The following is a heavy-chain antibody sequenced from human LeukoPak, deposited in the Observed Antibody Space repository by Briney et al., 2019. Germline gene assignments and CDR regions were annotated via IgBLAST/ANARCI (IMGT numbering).Heavy chain of an antibody. CDR1: GGSISSSNW. CDR3: ARGSYYYDSSGYSLGAIDY. V-gene: IGHV4-4*02. Sequence: SETLSLTCAVSGGSISSSNWWSWVRQPPGKGLEWIGEIYHSGSTNYNPSLKSRVTISVDKSKNQFSLKLSSVTAADTAVYYCARGSYYYDSSGYSLGAIDYWGQGTLVTVSS. CDR2: IYHSGST. D-gene: IGHD3-22*01. J-gene: IGHJ4*02.